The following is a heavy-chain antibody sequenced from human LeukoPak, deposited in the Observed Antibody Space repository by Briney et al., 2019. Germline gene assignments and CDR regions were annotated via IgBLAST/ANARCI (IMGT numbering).Heavy chain of an antibody. CDR2: IYPGDSDT. D-gene: IGHD3-10*01. J-gene: IGHJ4*02. Sequence: GESLKISCKGSGYSFTSYWIGWVRQMPGKGLEWMGIIYPGDSDTKNSPSFQGQVIISADKSTSTVFLQWSSLKASDSAMYYCARLQGGLIDSWDQGTLVTVSS. CDR3: ARLQGGLIDS. CDR1: GYSFTSYW. V-gene: IGHV5-51*01.